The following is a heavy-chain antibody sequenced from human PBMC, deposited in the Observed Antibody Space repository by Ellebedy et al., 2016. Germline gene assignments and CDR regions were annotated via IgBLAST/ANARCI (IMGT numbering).Heavy chain of an antibody. CDR1: GGSFSGYY. V-gene: IGHV4-34*01. J-gene: IGHJ4*02. D-gene: IGHD2-15*01. Sequence: SETLSLTCAVYGGSFSGYYWSWIRQPPGKGLEWIGEINHSGSTNYNPSLKSRVTISVDTSKNQFSLKLSSVTAADTAVYYCASMVVTPVRFDYWGQGTLVTVSS. CDR2: INHSGST. CDR3: ASMVVTPVRFDY.